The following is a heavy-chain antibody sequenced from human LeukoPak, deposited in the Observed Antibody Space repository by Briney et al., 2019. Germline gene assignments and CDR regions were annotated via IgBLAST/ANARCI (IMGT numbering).Heavy chain of an antibody. CDR3: AREEGSYCSSTSCPGGFDY. CDR2: IYHSGST. CDR1: GYSISSGYY. D-gene: IGHD2-2*01. J-gene: IGHJ4*02. V-gene: IGHV4-38-2*02. Sequence: PSETLSLTCAVSGYSISSGYYWGWIRQPPGKGLEWIGSIYHSGSTYYNPSLKSRVTISVDTSKNQFSLKLSSVTAADTAVYYCAREEGSYCSSTSCPGGFDYWGQGTLVTVSP.